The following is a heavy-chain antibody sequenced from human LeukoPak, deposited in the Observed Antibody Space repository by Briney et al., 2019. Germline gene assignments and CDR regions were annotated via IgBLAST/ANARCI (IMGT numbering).Heavy chain of an antibody. CDR1: GFTFSSYN. J-gene: IGHJ4*02. CDR3: AKDPTHFRVWDDYDNTRLNY. V-gene: IGHV3-21*01. Sequence: GGSLRLSCAASGFTFSSYNMNWVRQAPGKGLEWVSFISSGSNYIYYADSVKGRFTISRDHAKNSLYLQMNSLRAEDTAVYYCAKDPTHFRVWDDYDNTRLNYWGQGTLVTVSS. CDR2: ISSGSNYI. D-gene: IGHD3-22*01.